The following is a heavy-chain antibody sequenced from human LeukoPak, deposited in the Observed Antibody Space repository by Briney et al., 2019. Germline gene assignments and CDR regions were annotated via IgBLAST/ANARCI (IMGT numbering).Heavy chain of an antibody. CDR1: GGTFSSYA. V-gene: IGHV1-69*05. CDR2: INPIFGTA. J-gene: IGHJ6*03. D-gene: IGHD2-21*02. Sequence: GASVKGSCKASGGTFSSYAISWVPQAPGQGLEWMGGINPIFGTANYAQKFQGRVTITTDESTSTAYMELISLRSEDTAVYYCAGRRCGGDCYSGYYYYMDVWGKGTTVTVSS. CDR3: AGRRCGGDCYSGYYYYMDV.